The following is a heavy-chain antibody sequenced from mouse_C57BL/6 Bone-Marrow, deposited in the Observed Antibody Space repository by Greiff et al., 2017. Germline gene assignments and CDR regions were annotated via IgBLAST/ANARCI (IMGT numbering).Heavy chain of an antibody. V-gene: IGHV5-9-1*02. Sequence: EVHLVESGEGLVKPGGSLKLSCAASGFTFSSYAMSWVRQTPEKRLEWVAYISSGGDYIYYADTVKGRFTISRDNARNTLYLQMSSLKSEDTAMYYCTRDPVTTGFAYWGQGTLVTVSA. D-gene: IGHD1-1*01. CDR1: GFTFSSYA. CDR2: ISSGGDYI. J-gene: IGHJ3*01. CDR3: TRDPVTTGFAY.